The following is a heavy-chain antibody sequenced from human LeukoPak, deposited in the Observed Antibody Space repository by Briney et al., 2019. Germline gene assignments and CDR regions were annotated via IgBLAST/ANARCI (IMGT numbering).Heavy chain of an antibody. CDR2: ITISSDK. Sequence: GGSLRLSCAASGFTFTSYSMKWVRQTPGKGLEWVSSITISSDKYYTDSVKGRFTISRDNAKNSLYLQMSSLKAEDTAVYYCAREISDCCYFDCWGQGTLVTVSS. V-gene: IGHV3-21*01. CDR1: GFTFTSYS. J-gene: IGHJ4*02. CDR3: AREISDCCYFDC. D-gene: IGHD2-21*02.